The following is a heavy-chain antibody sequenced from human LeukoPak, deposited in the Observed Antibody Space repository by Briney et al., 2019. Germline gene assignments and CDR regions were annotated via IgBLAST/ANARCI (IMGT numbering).Heavy chain of an antibody. D-gene: IGHD1-7*01. CDR1: GGSFSGYY. CDR2: INHSGST. J-gene: IGHJ4*02. V-gene: IGHV4-34*01. CDR3: ARDGNYLNY. Sequence: PSETLSLTCAVSGGSFSGYYWSWIRQPPGKGLEWIGEINHSGSTNYNPSLKSRVTISVDTSKNQFSLKLSSVTAADTAVYYCARDGNYLNYWGQGTLVTVSS.